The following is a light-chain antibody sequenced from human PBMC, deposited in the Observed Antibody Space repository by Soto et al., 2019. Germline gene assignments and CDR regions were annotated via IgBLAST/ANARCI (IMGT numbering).Light chain of an antibody. CDR1: SSDVGGYNY. CDR2: DVS. V-gene: IGLV2-14*01. J-gene: IGLJ1*01. Sequence: QPVLTQPASVSGSPGQSITISCTGTSSDVGGYNYVSWYQQHPGKAPKLMIYDVSNRPAGVSNRFSGSKSGNTASLTISGLQAEDEADYYCSSYTSSSNYVFGTGTKVTV. CDR3: SSYTSSSNYV.